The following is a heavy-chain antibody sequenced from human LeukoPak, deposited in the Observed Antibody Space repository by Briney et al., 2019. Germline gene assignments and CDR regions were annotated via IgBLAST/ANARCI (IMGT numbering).Heavy chain of an antibody. D-gene: IGHD6-6*01. J-gene: IGHJ4*02. CDR3: AKDRPLTYSSSGD. Sequence: GGSLRLSCAASGFTVSSNYMSWVRQAPGKGLEWVSAISGSGGSTYYADSVKGRFTISRDNSKNTLYLQMNSLRAEDTAVYYCAKDRPLTYSSSGDWGQGTLVTVSS. CDR1: GFTVSSNY. CDR2: ISGSGGST. V-gene: IGHV3-23*01.